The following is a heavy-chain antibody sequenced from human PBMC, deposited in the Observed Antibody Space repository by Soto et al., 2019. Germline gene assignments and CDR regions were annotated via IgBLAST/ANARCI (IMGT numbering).Heavy chain of an antibody. CDR2: ISSSSSYI. J-gene: IGHJ2*01. CDR1: GFTFSSYS. D-gene: IGHD3-3*01. Sequence: EVQLVESGGGLVKPGGSLRLSCAASGFTFSSYSMNWVRQAPGKGLEWVSSISSSSSYIYYADSVKGRFTISRDNAKNSLYLQMNSLRAEDTAVYYCARDRLDLNWYFDLRGRGTLVTVSS. CDR3: ARDRLDLNWYFDL. V-gene: IGHV3-21*01.